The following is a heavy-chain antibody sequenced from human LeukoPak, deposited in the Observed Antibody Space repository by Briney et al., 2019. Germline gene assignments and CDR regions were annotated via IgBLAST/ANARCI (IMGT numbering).Heavy chain of an antibody. CDR1: GFTFSRYA. V-gene: IGHV3-23*01. CDR2: ISGSGGST. J-gene: IGHJ4*02. CDR3: AKVTVFGVVIIPYFDY. D-gene: IGHD3-3*01. Sequence: GGSLRLSCAASGFTFSRYAMSWVRQAPGKGLEWVSAISGSGGSTYYADSVKGRFTISRDNSKNTLYLQMNSLRAEDTAVYYCAKVTVFGVVIIPYFDYWGQGTLVTVSS.